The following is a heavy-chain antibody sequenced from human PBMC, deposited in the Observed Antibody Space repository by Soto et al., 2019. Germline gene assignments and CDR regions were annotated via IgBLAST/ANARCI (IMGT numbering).Heavy chain of an antibody. CDR3: ARAEGYYGSGSYSAFDI. Sequence: PSETLSLTCTVSGGSISSYYWSWIRQPPGKGLEWIGYIYYSGSTNYNPSLKSRVTISVDTSKNQFSLKLSSVTAADTAVYYCARAEGYYGSGSYSAFDIWCPGTMLTVSS. V-gene: IGHV4-59*01. CDR2: IYYSGST. D-gene: IGHD3-10*01. CDR1: GGSISSYY. J-gene: IGHJ3*02.